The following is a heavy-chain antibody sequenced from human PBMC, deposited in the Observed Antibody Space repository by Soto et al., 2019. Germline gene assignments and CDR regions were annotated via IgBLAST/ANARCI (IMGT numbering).Heavy chain of an antibody. CDR1: GFTFSSYG. V-gene: IGHV3-30*18. CDR3: AKDLTVYYDSSGYQPKRPSGYYYGMDV. J-gene: IGHJ6*02. CDR2: ISYDGSNK. Sequence: QVQLVESGGGVVQPGRSLRLSCAASGFTFSSYGMHWVRQAPGKGLEWVAVISYDGSNKYYADSVKGRFTISRDNSKNTLYQQMNSLRAEDTAVYYCAKDLTVYYDSSGYQPKRPSGYYYGMDVWGQGTTVTVSS. D-gene: IGHD3-22*01.